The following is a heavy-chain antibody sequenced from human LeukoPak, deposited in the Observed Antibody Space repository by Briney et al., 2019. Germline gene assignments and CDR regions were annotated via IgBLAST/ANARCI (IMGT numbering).Heavy chain of an antibody. Sequence: SETLSLTCTVSGGSISGGFYWTWIRQTPGKGLEFIGYVYHNGGTYYNPSLKSRVTISVDKSKNQFSLSLRSVTAADTAVYYCVRPRAGGPFDNWGQGTLVTVSS. V-gene: IGHV4-30-2*01. CDR3: VRPRAGGPFDN. CDR1: GGSISGGFY. J-gene: IGHJ4*02. CDR2: VYHNGGT. D-gene: IGHD3-16*01.